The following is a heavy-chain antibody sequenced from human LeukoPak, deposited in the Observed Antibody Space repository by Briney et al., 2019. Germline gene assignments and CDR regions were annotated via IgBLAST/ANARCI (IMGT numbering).Heavy chain of an antibody. V-gene: IGHV4-39*07. CDR2: IYYSGST. D-gene: IGHD2-2*02. Sequence: SETLSLTCTVSGGSISSSSYYWGWIRQPPGKGLEWIGSIYYSGSTYYNPPLKSRVTISVDTSKNQFSLKLSSVTAADTAVYYCARGPAAIHGYYYYYYGMDVWGQGTTVTVSS. J-gene: IGHJ6*02. CDR3: ARGPAAIHGYYYYYYGMDV. CDR1: GGSISSSSYY.